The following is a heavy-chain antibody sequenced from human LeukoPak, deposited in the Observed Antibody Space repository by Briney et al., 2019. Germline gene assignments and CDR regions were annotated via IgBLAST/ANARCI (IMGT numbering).Heavy chain of an antibody. D-gene: IGHD5-18*01. CDR1: GGSITTYY. V-gene: IGHV4-59*01. CDR3: ARMHRYGRY. CDR2: ISDSGST. Sequence: SETLSLTCTVSGGSITTYYWSWVRQPPGEGLEWIGYISDSGSTKYNPSLKSRVTISVDTSKNQFSLQLSSVTAADTAFYCCARMHRYGRYWGQGTLLTVSS. J-gene: IGHJ4*02.